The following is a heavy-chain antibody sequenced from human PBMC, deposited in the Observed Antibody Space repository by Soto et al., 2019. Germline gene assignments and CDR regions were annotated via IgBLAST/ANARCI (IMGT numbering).Heavy chain of an antibody. Sequence: GGSLRLSCAASGFTFSSYGMHWVRQAPGKGLEWVAVIWYDGSNKYYADSVKGRFTISRDNSKNTLYLQMNSLRAEDTAVYYCARHDYGDYFLLYYYYGMDVWGQGTTVTVSS. D-gene: IGHD4-17*01. CDR2: IWYDGSNK. V-gene: IGHV3-33*01. CDR1: GFTFSSYG. CDR3: ARHDYGDYFLLYYYYGMDV. J-gene: IGHJ6*02.